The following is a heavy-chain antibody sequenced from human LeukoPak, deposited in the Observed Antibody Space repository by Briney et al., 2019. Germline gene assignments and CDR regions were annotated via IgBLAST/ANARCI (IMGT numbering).Heavy chain of an antibody. CDR1: GGSISSYY. CDR3: ARGYCSSTSCYRPRLYFDY. J-gene: IGHJ4*02. D-gene: IGHD2-2*02. V-gene: IGHV4-59*12. Sequence: PSETLSLTCTVSGGSISSYYWSWIRQPPGKGLEWIGYIYYSGSTNYNPSLKSRVTISVDTSKNQFSLKLSSVTAADTAVYYCARGYCSSTSCYRPRLYFDYWGQGTLVTVSS. CDR2: IYYSGST.